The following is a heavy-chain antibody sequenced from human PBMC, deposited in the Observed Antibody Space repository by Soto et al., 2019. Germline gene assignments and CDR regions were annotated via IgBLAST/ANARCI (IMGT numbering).Heavy chain of an antibody. Sequence: EVQLVESGGGLVQPGGSLRLSCEVSGLSFSSCWMSGVRQAPGKGLEWVADINAVGSQVLYAASVMGRFTVSRDNAKKSLFLQMNSLRVEDTAFYSCARDPAWGSLDYWGLGTLVTVSS. J-gene: IGHJ4*01. D-gene: IGHD7-27*01. V-gene: IGHV3-7*01. CDR3: ARDPAWGSLDY. CDR2: INAVGSQV. CDR1: GLSFSSCW.